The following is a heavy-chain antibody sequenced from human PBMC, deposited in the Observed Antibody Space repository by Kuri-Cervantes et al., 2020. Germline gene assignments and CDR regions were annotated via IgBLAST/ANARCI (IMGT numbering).Heavy chain of an antibody. D-gene: IGHD1-26*01. CDR2: IKQDGSEK. J-gene: IGHJ4*02. CDR3: ARGALQWELLTGYFDY. CDR1: GFTVSSNY. Sequence: GGSLRLSCAASGFTVSSNYMSWVRQAPGKGLEWVANIKQDGSEKYYVDSVKGRFTISRDNAKNSLYLQMNSLRAEDTAVYYCARGALQWELLTGYFDYWGQGTLVTVSS. V-gene: IGHV3-7*03.